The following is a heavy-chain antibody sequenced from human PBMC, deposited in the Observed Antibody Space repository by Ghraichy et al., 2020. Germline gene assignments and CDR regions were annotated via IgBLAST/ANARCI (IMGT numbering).Heavy chain of an antibody. CDR3: ARDAYYYDSSGAPELGMDV. V-gene: IGHV3-66*01. CDR2: IYSGGST. J-gene: IGHJ6*02. Sequence: GGSLRLSCTASGFIVNTVYMNWVRQAPGKGLEWVSVIYSGGSTKYADSVKGRCTISRDSSKNVVYLQMNSLRAEDTAVYYCARDAYYYDSSGAPELGMDVWGQGTTVTVSS. D-gene: IGHD3-22*01. CDR1: GFIVNTVY.